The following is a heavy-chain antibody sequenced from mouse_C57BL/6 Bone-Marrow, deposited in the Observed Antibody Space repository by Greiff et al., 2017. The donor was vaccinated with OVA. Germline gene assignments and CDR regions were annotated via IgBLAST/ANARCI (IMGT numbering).Heavy chain of an antibody. V-gene: IGHV5-15*01. J-gene: IGHJ4*01. D-gene: IGHD2-5*01. Sequence: EVQGVESGGGLVQPGGSLKLSCAASGFTFSDYGMAWVRQAPRKGPEWVAFISNLAYSIYYADTVTGRFTISRENAKNTLYLEMSSLRSEDTAMYYCARPLYSNYVDYAMDYWGQGTSVTVSS. CDR1: GFTFSDYG. CDR3: ARPLYSNYVDYAMDY. CDR2: ISNLAYSI.